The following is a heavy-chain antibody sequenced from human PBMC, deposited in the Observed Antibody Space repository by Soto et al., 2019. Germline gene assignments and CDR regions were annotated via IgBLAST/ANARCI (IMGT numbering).Heavy chain of an antibody. CDR1: GGTFSSYA. J-gene: IGHJ6*02. CDR3: ARVQRDYYYYYGMDV. Sequence: ASVKVSCKASGGTFSSYAISWVRQAPGQGLEWMGGIIPIFGTANYAQKFQGRVTITADESTSTAYMELSSLRSEDTAVYYCARVQRDYYYYYGMDVWGQGTTVTVSS. V-gene: IGHV1-69*13. D-gene: IGHD2-21*02. CDR2: IIPIFGTA.